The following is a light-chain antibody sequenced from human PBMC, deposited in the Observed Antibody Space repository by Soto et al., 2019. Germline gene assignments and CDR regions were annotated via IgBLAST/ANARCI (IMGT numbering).Light chain of an antibody. V-gene: IGLV1-36*01. Sequence: QSVLTQPPSVSEAPGQRVTISCSGSNVGNKPVNWYQQLPGKAPKLLLYYDDMLSSGVSDRFSGSKSGTSASLAISGLQNDDEGDYYCAIWDDSVDDWVFGGGTQLTVL. CDR3: AIWDDSVDDWV. CDR1: NVGNKP. CDR2: YDD. J-gene: IGLJ3*02.